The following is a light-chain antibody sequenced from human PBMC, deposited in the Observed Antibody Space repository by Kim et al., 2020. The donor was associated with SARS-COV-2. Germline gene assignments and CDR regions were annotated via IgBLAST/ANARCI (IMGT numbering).Light chain of an antibody. CDR1: KLGEKY. Sequence: SYELTQPPSVSVSPGQTASITCSGDKLGEKYVSWYQQKPGQSPVMVIYQNGKRPSGIPERVSASNSGNTATLTISGTQAMDEADYYCQPWDSSTYVFGTG. V-gene: IGLV3-1*01. J-gene: IGLJ1*01. CDR3: QPWDSSTYV. CDR2: QNG.